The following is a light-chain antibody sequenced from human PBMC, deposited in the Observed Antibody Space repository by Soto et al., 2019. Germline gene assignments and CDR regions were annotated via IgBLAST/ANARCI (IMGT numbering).Light chain of an antibody. CDR3: CSYEGTCSFRV. CDR1: SSDVGAYNY. Sequence: QSALTQPRSVSGSPGHSVTISCTGTSSDVGAYNYVSWYQQHPGKAPKLIIYDVNKRPSGVPDRFSGSKSGNTASLTISGLQAEDEGDYFCCSYEGTCSFRVFGGGTKVTVL. J-gene: IGLJ2*01. V-gene: IGLV2-11*01. CDR2: DVN.